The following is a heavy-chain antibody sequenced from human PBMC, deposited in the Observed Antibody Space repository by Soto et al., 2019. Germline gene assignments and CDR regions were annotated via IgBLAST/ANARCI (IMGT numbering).Heavy chain of an antibody. Sequence: ASVKVSCKASGYTFTGYYMHWVRQAPGQGLEWMGWINPNSGGTNYAQKFQGRVTMTRDTSISTAYMELSRLRSDDTAVYYCATDHRSSYSTAKDYYYGMDVWGQGTTVTVSS. D-gene: IGHD2-15*01. CDR3: ATDHRSSYSTAKDYYYGMDV. CDR2: INPNSGGT. CDR1: GYTFTGYY. V-gene: IGHV1-2*02. J-gene: IGHJ6*02.